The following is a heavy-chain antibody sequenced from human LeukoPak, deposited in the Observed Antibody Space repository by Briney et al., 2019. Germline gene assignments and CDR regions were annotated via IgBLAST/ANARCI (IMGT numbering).Heavy chain of an antibody. J-gene: IGHJ4*02. V-gene: IGHV4-39*01. Sequence: SETLSLTCAVSGGSISSSSYYWGWIRQPPGKGLEWIGSIYYSGSTYYNPSLKSRVTISVDTSKNQFSLKLSSVTAADTAVYYCASRKRYFDWSFDYWGQGTLVTVSS. D-gene: IGHD3-9*01. CDR2: IYYSGST. CDR3: ASRKRYFDWSFDY. CDR1: GGSISSSSYY.